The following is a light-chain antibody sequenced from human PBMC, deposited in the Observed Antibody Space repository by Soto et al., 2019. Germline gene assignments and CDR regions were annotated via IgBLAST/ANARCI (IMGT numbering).Light chain of an antibody. V-gene: IGKV1-6*01. CDR1: PGISND. J-gene: IGKJ1*01. Sequence: AIQMTQSPSSLSASVGDRVTITCRASPGISNDLGWYQQKPGKAPKLLIYAASSLQSGVPSRFSGSGSGTDFTLTISSLQPEDFATYYGLQDYNYPRTFGQGTKVEIK. CDR3: LQDYNYPRT. CDR2: AAS.